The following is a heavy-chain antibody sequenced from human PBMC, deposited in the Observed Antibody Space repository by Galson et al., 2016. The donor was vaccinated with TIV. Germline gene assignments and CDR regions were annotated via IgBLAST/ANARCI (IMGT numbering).Heavy chain of an antibody. CDR3: SRGNYYDSSGYSFDF. V-gene: IGHV1-8*01. J-gene: IGHJ4*02. CDR2: MSPSNGNT. CDR1: GYTFTSDD. Sequence: QSGAEVKKTGASVKVSCKASGYTFTSDDISWIRQAPGQGLEWMGWMSPSNGNTGCAQKFRGRITMTSHHSTTTVYMQLSGLRSEDTALYYCSRGNYYDSSGYSFDFWGQGTLVTVSS. D-gene: IGHD3-22*01.